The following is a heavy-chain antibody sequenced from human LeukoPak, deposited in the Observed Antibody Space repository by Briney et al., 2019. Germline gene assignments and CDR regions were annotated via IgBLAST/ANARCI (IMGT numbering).Heavy chain of an antibody. CDR2: IYYSGST. CDR1: GGSISSSSYY. V-gene: IGHV4-39*07. D-gene: IGHD6-6*01. CDR3: AGIAARPPTIFDY. J-gene: IGHJ4*02. Sequence: SETLSLTCTVSGGSISSSSYYWGWIRQPPGKGLEWIGSIYYSGSTYYNPSLKSRVTISVDTSKNQFSLKLSSVTAADTAVYYCAGIAARPPTIFDYWGQGTLVTVSS.